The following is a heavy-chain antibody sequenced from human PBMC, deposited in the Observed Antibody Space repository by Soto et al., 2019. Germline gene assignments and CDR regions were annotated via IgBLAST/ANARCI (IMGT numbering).Heavy chain of an antibody. V-gene: IGHV1-69*01. Sequence: QVQLVQSGAEVKKPGSSVKVSCKASGGTFSSYAISWVRQAPGQGLEWMGGIIPISDTTNYAQKFQGRVRITGDESTSTVYMELSSLRSEDTAVYYCARSQGSSTSLEIYYYCYYGMDVWGQGTTVTVSS. CDR3: ARSQGSSTSLEIYYYCYYGMDV. D-gene: IGHD2-2*01. CDR2: IIPISDTT. CDR1: GGTFSSYA. J-gene: IGHJ6*02.